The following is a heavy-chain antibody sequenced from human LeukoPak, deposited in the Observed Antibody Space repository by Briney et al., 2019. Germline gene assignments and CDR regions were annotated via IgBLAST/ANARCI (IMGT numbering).Heavy chain of an antibody. CDR1: GGSISSGGYY. J-gene: IGHJ3*02. Sequence: SETLSLTCTVSGGSISSGGYYWSWIRQHPGKGLEWFGYVYYSGSTNYNPSLKSRVTISVDTSKNQFSLKLSSVTAADTAVYYCARLDILTGYLNAFDIWGQGTMVTVSS. CDR3: ARLDILTGYLNAFDI. D-gene: IGHD3-9*01. CDR2: VYYSGST. V-gene: IGHV4-61*08.